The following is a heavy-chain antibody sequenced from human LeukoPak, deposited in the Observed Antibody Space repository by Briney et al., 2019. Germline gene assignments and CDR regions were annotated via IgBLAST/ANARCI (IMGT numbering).Heavy chain of an antibody. J-gene: IGHJ3*02. Sequence: PGGSLRLSCAASGFTFSSYWMSWVRQAPGKGLEWVSAISGSGGSTYYADSVKGRFTISRDNSKNTLYLQMTSLRAEDTAVYYCAKDPVTFIVGAIYDIWGQGTMVTVSS. CDR2: ISGSGGST. CDR1: GFTFSSYW. D-gene: IGHD1-26*01. CDR3: AKDPVTFIVGAIYDI. V-gene: IGHV3-23*01.